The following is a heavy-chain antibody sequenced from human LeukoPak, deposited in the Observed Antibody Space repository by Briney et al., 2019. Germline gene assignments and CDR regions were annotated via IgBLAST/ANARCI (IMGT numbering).Heavy chain of an antibody. V-gene: IGHV1-18*01. J-gene: IGHJ3*01. D-gene: IGHD6-19*01. CDR1: GYSFTSFG. Sequence: ASVKVSCKASGYSFTSFGISWVRQAPGQGLEWMGWISTSKGNTIYAQKFQDRVIMTRDTSTSTAYMELRRLRSDDTAVYYCAREKQYVFDVWGQGTRVTVSP. CDR3: AREKQYVFDV. CDR2: ISTSKGNT.